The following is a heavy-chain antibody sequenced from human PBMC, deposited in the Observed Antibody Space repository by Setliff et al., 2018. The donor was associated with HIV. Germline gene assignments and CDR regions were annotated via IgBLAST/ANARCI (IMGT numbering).Heavy chain of an antibody. J-gene: IGHJ4*02. CDR1: GGYVSSSLYY. CDR3: ARDRALRFSKSPSFNYFDV. D-gene: IGHD3-10*01. CDR2: VYYSGTT. Sequence: SETLSLTCTVSGGYVSSSLYYWAWIRQPPGKGLEWIGTVYYSGTTQYNPSFKSRVTMSVDTSKNQFSLNLTSVTDADTALYYCARDRALRFSKSPSFNYFDVWGQGALVTVSS. V-gene: IGHV4-39*02.